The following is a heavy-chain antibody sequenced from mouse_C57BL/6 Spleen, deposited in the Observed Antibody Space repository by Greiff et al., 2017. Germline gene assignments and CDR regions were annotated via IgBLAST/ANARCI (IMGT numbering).Heavy chain of an antibody. J-gene: IGHJ2*01. V-gene: IGHV1-52*01. D-gene: IGHD1-1*01. CDR1: GYTFTSYW. CDR3: AILPYYYGSSSGGY. Sequence: QVQLKQPGAELVRPGSSVKLSCKASGYTFTSYWMHWVKQRPIQGLEWIGNIDPSDSETHYNQKFKDKATLTVDKSSSTAYLQLSSLTSEDSAVYYCAILPYYYGSSSGGYWGQGTTLTVSS. CDR2: IDPSDSET.